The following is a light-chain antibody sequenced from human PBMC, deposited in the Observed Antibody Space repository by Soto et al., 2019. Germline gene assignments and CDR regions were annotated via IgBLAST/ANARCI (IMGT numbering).Light chain of an antibody. CDR1: QSVSSSY. CDR2: GAS. CDR3: QQYGSSLIP. J-gene: IGKJ5*01. V-gene: IGKV3-20*01. Sequence: EIVLTQSPGTLSLSPGERATLSCRASQSVSSSYLAWYQQKPGQAPRLLSYGASSRATGIPDRFSGSGSGTDFTLTISRLEPEDFAVYYCQQYGSSLIPFGQGTRLEIK.